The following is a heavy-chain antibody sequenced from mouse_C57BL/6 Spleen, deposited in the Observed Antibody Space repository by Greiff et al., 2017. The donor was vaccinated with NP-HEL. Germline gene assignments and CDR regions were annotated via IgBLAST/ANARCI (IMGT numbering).Heavy chain of an antibody. Sequence: EVKLVESEGGLVQPGSSMKLSCTASGFTFSDYYMAWVRQVPEKGLEWVANINYDGSSTYYLDSLKSRFIISRDTAKNILYLQMSSLKSEDTATYYGASGSSYWYFDVWGTGTTVTVSS. CDR3: ASGSSYWYFDV. V-gene: IGHV5-16*01. CDR1: GFTFSDYY. J-gene: IGHJ1*03. CDR2: INYDGSST. D-gene: IGHD1-1*01.